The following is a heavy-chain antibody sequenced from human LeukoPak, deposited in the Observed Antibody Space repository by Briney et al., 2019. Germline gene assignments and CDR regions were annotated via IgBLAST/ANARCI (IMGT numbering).Heavy chain of an antibody. CDR2: ISYDGSNK. Sequence: GGSLRLSCAASGFTFSSYGMHWVRQAPGKGLEWVAVISYDGSNKYYADSVKGRFTISRDNSKNTLYLQMNSLRAEDTAVYYCAKDLRYYDISGYLDYWGQGTLVTVSS. CDR3: AKDLRYYDISGYLDY. CDR1: GFTFSSYG. D-gene: IGHD3-22*01. J-gene: IGHJ4*02. V-gene: IGHV3-30*18.